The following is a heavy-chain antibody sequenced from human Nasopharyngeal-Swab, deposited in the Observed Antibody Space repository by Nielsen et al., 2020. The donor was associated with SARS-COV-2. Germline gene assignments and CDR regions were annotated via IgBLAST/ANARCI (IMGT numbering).Heavy chain of an antibody. J-gene: IGHJ3*01. CDR1: GFTFSSYW. D-gene: IGHD3-22*01. Sequence: GESLKISCAASGFTFSSYWMHWVRQAPGKGLVWVSRINDDGRDTIYADSVKGRFTISRENAKNSLYLQMNSLGAEDTAVYYCLRGDSRDVWGQGTMVTVSS. CDR3: LRGDSRDV. V-gene: IGHV3-74*01. CDR2: INDDGRDT.